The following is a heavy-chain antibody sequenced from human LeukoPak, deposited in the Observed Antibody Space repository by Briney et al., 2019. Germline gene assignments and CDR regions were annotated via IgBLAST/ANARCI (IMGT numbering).Heavy chain of an antibody. Sequence: GGSLRLSCAASGFTFSDYYMSWIRQAPGKGLEWVSYISSSGSTIYYADSVKGRFTISRDNAKNSLYLQMNSLRAEDTAVYYCAREMRKWELLKRGEDWFDPWGQGTLVTVSS. CDR1: GFTFSDYY. V-gene: IGHV3-11*04. J-gene: IGHJ5*02. CDR3: AREMRKWELLKRGEDWFDP. CDR2: ISSSGSTI. D-gene: IGHD1-26*01.